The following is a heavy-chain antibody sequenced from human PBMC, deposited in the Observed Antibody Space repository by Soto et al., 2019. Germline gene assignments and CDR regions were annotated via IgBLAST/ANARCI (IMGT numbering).Heavy chain of an antibody. D-gene: IGHD3-16*02. V-gene: IGHV6-1*01. Sequence: SETLSLTCAISWYSVSSNSAAWNWIRQSPSRGLEWLGRTYYRSKWYNDYAVSVKSRITINPDTSKNQFSLQLNSVTPEDTAVYYCAREESAGYDHLWGSYRAFDYWGQGTLVTVSS. CDR3: AREESAGYDHLWGSYRAFDY. J-gene: IGHJ4*02. CDR1: WYSVSSNSAA. CDR2: TYYRSKWYN.